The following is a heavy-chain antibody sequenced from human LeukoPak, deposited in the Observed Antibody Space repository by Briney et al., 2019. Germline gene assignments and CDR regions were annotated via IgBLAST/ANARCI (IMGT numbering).Heavy chain of an antibody. CDR1: GGSISSSSYY. CDR2: IYYSGST. Sequence: SATLSLTCTVSGGSISSSSYYWGWIRHPPGKGLESIGSIYYSGSTYYNPSLKSRVTISVDTSKNQFSLKLSSVAAADTAVYYCARHWRIIGNWFDPWGQGTLVTVSS. D-gene: IGHD3-16*01. V-gene: IGHV4-39*01. J-gene: IGHJ5*02. CDR3: ARHWRIIGNWFDP.